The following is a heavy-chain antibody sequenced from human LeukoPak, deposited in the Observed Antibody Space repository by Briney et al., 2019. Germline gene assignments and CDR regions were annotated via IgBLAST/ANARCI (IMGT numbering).Heavy chain of an antibody. CDR3: ASKRVITNTFDY. J-gene: IGHJ4*02. D-gene: IGHD3-22*01. Sequence: NSSQTLPLTCTVSGGSISSGDYYWSWIRQPPGKGLEWIGYIYYSGSTYYNPSLKSRVTISVDTSKNQFSLKLSSVTAADTAVYYCASKRVITNTFDYWGQGTLVTVSS. CDR1: GGSISSGDYY. V-gene: IGHV4-30-4*01. CDR2: IYYSGST.